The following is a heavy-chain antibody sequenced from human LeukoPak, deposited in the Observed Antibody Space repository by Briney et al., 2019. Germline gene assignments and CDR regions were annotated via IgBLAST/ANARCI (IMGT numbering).Heavy chain of an antibody. Sequence: ASVKVSCKASGYTFTGSFMHWVRQAPGQGPEWMGWINPRSGGTNYAQNFQGRVTMTRDTSISTAYMELSRLVSDDTAVYYCARETGRRDYYDSSGYLEHWGQGTLVTVSS. J-gene: IGHJ4*02. V-gene: IGHV1-2*02. CDR2: INPRSGGT. CDR1: GYTFTGSF. CDR3: ARETGRRDYYDSSGYLEH. D-gene: IGHD3-22*01.